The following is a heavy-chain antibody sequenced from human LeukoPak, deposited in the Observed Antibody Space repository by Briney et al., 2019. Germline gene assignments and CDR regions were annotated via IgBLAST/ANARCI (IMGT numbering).Heavy chain of an antibody. Sequence: GSLRFSCAASGFTFDDYTMHWVRQAPGKGLEWVSLISWDGGSTYYADSVKGGFTISRDNTKKSLYLQMNSLRTEHTALYYCATEEPTYYDFCMDVWGKGTTVTVSS. V-gene: IGHV3-43*01. J-gene: IGHJ6*03. D-gene: IGHD3/OR15-3a*01. CDR2: ISWDGGST. CDR3: ATEEPTYYDFCMDV. CDR1: GFTFDDYT.